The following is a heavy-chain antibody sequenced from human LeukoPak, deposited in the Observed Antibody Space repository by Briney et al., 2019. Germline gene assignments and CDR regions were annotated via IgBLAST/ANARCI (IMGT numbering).Heavy chain of an antibody. CDR2: ISSSSSYI. J-gene: IGHJ3*02. V-gene: IGHV3-21*01. CDR1: GFTFSSYS. CDR3: ARDPFLGPFDI. Sequence: PGGSLRLSCAASGFTFSSYSMNWVCQAPGKGLEWVSSISSSSSYIYYADSVKGRFTISRDNAKNSLYLQMNSLRVEDTAVYYCARDPFLGPFDIWGQGTMVTVSS. D-gene: IGHD2/OR15-2a*01.